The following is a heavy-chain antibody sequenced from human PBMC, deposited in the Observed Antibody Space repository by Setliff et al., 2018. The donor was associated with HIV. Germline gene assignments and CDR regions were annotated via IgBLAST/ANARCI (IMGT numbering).Heavy chain of an antibody. D-gene: IGHD2-15*01. CDR3: ARGGLGVVGAIDY. V-gene: IGHV4-34*01. J-gene: IGHJ4*02. CDR1: GGSFSGYY. Sequence: KPSETLSLTCAVYGGSFSGYYWTWIRQPPGRGLEWIGEIIHSGGTNYNRSLKSRVTISVDTSKIQFSLNLSSVTAADTAVYYCARGGLGVVGAIDYWSQGTLVTVSS. CDR2: IIHSGGT.